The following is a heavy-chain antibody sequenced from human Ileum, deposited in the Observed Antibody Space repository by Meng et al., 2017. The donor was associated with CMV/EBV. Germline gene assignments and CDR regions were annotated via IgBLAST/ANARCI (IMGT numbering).Heavy chain of an antibody. D-gene: IGHD3-9*01. CDR2: IYYSGST. Sequence: QVQLEESGPGLVKPSATLSPTCTVPVGSLGSSDYYWGWIRQPPGKGLEWIATIYYSGSTYYNPSLKTPVTISVDTSKNQFSLRLSSVTAADTAVYYCAGGIKTGIVDYWGQGTLVTVSS. CDR1: VGSLGSSDYY. V-gene: IGHV4-39*07. J-gene: IGHJ4*02. CDR3: AGGIKTGIVDY.